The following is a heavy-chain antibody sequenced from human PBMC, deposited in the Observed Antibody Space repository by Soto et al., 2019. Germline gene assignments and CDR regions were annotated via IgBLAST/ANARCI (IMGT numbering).Heavy chain of an antibody. Sequence: LSLTCAVSGGSISSSNWWSWVRQPPGKGLEWIGEIYHSGSTNYNPSLKSRVTISVDKSKDHLSLKLSSVTAADTAVYYCARVSGSYYYGMDVWGQGTTVTVSS. V-gene: IGHV4-4*02. CDR2: IYHSGST. D-gene: IGHD1-26*01. J-gene: IGHJ6*02. CDR3: ARVSGSYYYGMDV. CDR1: GGSISSSNW.